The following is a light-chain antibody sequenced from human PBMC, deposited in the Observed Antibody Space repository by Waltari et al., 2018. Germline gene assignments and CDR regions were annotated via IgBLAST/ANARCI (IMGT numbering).Light chain of an antibody. V-gene: IGLV3-21*02. Sequence: SYVLTQPPSVSVAPGQTARLSCAGQAIRSKTVHWYQQRPGQAPVLVIYDDTFRPSGIPDRISGSQSGTSASLAISGLRSEDEADYYCAAWDDSLSGRVMIGGGTKLTVL. J-gene: IGLJ2*01. CDR1: AIRSKT. CDR2: DDT. CDR3: AAWDDSLSGRVM.